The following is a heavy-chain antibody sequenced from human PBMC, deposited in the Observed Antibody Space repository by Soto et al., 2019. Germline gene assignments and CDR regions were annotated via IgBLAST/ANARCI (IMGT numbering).Heavy chain of an antibody. V-gene: IGHV3-72*01. CDR2: SRDKGNIYTT. D-gene: IGHD3-16*01. CDR3: GRGGRTADYPVDV. J-gene: IGHJ6*02. CDR1: GFIFSDHY. Sequence: GGSLRLSCAVSGFIFSDHYMDWVRQAPGKGLEWVGRSRDKGNIYTTEYAASVKGRFTISRDDSKNSLYLQMNSLKTEDTAVYYCGRGGRTADYPVDVWGQGTTVTVSS.